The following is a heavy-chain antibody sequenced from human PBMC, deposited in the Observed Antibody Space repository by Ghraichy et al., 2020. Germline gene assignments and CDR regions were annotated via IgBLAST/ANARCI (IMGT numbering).Heavy chain of an antibody. J-gene: IGHJ4*02. Sequence: GGSLRLSCTASGFIFSTYGMHWVRQAPGKGLEWVAFIRNDGSNQYYGDSVKGRFTISRDNSKNTLYLQMNSLRAEDSALYYCAKITSGWENLDYWGQGILVTVSS. CDR3: AKITSGWENLDY. CDR1: GFIFSTYG. V-gene: IGHV3-30*02. CDR2: IRNDGSNQ. D-gene: IGHD6-19*01.